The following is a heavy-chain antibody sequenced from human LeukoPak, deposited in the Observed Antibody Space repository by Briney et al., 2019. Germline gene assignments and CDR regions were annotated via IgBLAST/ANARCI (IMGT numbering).Heavy chain of an antibody. J-gene: IGHJ4*02. V-gene: IGHV3-30*18. CDR1: GFIFNDYA. D-gene: IGHD3-10*01. Sequence: GGSLRLSCATSGFIFNDYAMHWVRQAPGKGLEWVAAISYDGSNKYYADSVKGRFTISRDNSKNTLYLQMNSLGAEDTAVYYCAKDRILLWFGELFDYWGQGTLVTVSS. CDR3: AKDRILLWFGELFDY. CDR2: ISYDGSNK.